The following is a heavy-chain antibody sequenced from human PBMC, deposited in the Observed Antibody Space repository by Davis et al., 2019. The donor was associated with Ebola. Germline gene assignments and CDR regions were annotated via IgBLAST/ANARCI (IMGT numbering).Heavy chain of an antibody. CDR2: INHSGST. V-gene: IGHV4-34*01. D-gene: IGHD3-3*01. Sequence: SETLSLTCAVYGGSFSGYYWSWIRQPPGKGLEWIGEINHSGSTNYNPSLKSQVTISVDTSKNQFSLKLSSVTAADTAVYYCARLLNYDFWSGYTYYFDYWGQGTLVTVSS. CDR3: ARLLNYDFWSGYTYYFDY. J-gene: IGHJ4*02. CDR1: GGSFSGYY.